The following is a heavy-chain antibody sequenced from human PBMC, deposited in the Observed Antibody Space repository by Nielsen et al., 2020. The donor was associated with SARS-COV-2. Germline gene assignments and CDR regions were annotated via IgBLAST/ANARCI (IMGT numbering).Heavy chain of an antibody. CDR2: VSNDGNIQ. CDR3: AKAFRSSDWVRAATDI. V-gene: IGHV3-30*18. Sequence: GESLKISCAASGFTFSIYAMHWVRQAPGKGLEWVAVVSNDGNIQYYSDSVEGRFIISRDNSKNTLYLQMNSLRAEDTAVYYCAKAFRSSDWVRAATDIWGQGTLVTVSS. CDR1: GFTFSIYA. D-gene: IGHD6-25*01. J-gene: IGHJ4*02.